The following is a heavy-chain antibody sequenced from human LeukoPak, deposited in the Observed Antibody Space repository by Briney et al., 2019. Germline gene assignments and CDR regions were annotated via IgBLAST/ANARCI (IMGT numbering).Heavy chain of an antibody. D-gene: IGHD3-10*01. Sequence: PSETLSLTCTVSGGSISSYYWSWIRQPAGKGREWILRIYTSGSTNYNPSLKSRVTMSVDTSKNQFSLKLSSVTAADAAVYYCARDLYFYYGSGSSSRLWYFDYWGQGTLVTVSS. CDR1: GGSISSYY. J-gene: IGHJ4*02. CDR3: ARDLYFYYGSGSSSRLWYFDY. V-gene: IGHV4-4*07. CDR2: IYTSGST.